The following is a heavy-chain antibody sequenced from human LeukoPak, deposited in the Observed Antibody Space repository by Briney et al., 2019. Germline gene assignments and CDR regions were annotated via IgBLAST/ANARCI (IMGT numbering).Heavy chain of an antibody. J-gene: IGHJ4*02. Sequence: GESLKISCKGSGYSFTSYWIGWVRQAPGQGLEWMGWISAYNGNTNYAQKLQGRVTMTTDTSTSTTYMELRSLRSDDTAVYYCARDNSIVVVPPDYWGQGTLVTVSS. CDR2: ISAYNGNT. CDR1: GYSFTSYW. CDR3: ARDNSIVVVPPDY. V-gene: IGHV1-18*04. D-gene: IGHD2-2*01.